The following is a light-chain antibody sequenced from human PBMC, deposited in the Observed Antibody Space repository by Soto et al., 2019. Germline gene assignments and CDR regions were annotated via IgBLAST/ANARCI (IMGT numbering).Light chain of an antibody. CDR1: NIGDKN. V-gene: IGLV3-21*04. J-gene: IGLJ2*01. CDR3: QAWDSVSDQVV. CDR2: NDS. Sequence: SYVLTQPPSVSVAPGKTTSITCGGNNIGDKNVHWYQEKPGQAPVVVIYNDSDRPSGIPERFSGSNSGNTATLTISGVEAGDEADYYCQAWDSVSDQVVFGGGTQLTVL.